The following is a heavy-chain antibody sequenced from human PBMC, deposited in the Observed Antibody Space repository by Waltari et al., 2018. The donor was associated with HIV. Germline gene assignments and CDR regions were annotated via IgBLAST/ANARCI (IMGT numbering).Heavy chain of an antibody. J-gene: IGHJ4*02. V-gene: IGHV1-8*01. CDR1: GYTFTSHD. D-gene: IGHD3-22*01. CDR2: MNPNSGNT. CDR3: ARVYYDSSGYYGAAGY. Sequence: QVQLVQSGAEVTKPGASVKDSCNASGYTFTSHDITWVRQATGQGLGWMGWMNPNSGNTGYAQKFQGIVTMTRNTSISTAFMEVSILRSEDTAVYYCARVYYDSSGYYGAAGYWGQGTLVTVSS.